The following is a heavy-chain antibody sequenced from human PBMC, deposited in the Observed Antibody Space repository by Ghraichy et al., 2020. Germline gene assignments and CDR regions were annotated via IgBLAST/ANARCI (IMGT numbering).Heavy chain of an antibody. Sequence: GESLNISCKGSGYRFTSYWIGWVRQMPGKGLEWMGIIYPGDSDTRYSPSFQGQVTMSADKSISTAYLQWSSLKASDTAMYYCAKYIGGGNWYFDLWGRGTLVTVSS. CDR3: AKYIGGGNWYFDL. V-gene: IGHV5-51*01. J-gene: IGHJ2*01. CDR1: GYRFTSYW. D-gene: IGHD5-12*01. CDR2: IYPGDSDT.